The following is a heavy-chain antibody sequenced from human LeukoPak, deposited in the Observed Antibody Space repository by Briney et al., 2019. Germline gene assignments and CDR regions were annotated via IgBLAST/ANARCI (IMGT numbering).Heavy chain of an antibody. D-gene: IGHD1-26*01. J-gene: IGHJ6*02. CDR1: GFTVSSNY. CDR2: ISSGSTT. Sequence: GGSLRLSCAASGFTVSSNYMSWVRQALGKGLEWVSIISSGSTTSYADSVKGRFTISRDNSRNTLYLQMNSLRAEDTAVYYCATRGAPGYYYGMDVWGQGTTVTVSS. V-gene: IGHV3-66*01. CDR3: ATRGAPGYYYGMDV.